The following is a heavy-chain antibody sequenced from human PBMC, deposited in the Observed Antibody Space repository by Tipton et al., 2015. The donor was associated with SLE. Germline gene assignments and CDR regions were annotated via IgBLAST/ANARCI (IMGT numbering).Heavy chain of an antibody. J-gene: IGHJ2*01. CDR3: ARGGYNSGWYRDGWYFDL. D-gene: IGHD6-19*01. CDR1: GGSFSGYY. V-gene: IGHV4-34*01. CDR2: INHSGST. Sequence: TLSLTCAVYGGSFSGYYWTWIRQPPGKGLEWIGEINHSGSTNYNPSLKSRVTISVDTSKNQFSLKLSSVTAADTAVYYCARGGYNSGWYRDGWYFDLWGRGTLVTVSS.